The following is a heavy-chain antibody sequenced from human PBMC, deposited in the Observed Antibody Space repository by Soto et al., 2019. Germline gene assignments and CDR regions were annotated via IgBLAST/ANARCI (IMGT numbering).Heavy chain of an antibody. CDR2: INPNIGIT. Sequence: GASVKVSCKASGGTFSSYTISWVRQAPGQGLEWMGMINPNIGITNYAQKFQGRVTITRDKSISTAYMELSRLRSDDTALYYCARGAVVAARPAPFDYWGQGTLVTVSS. CDR3: ARGAVVAARPAPFDY. J-gene: IGHJ4*02. D-gene: IGHD2-15*01. CDR1: GGTFSSYT. V-gene: IGHV1-69*02.